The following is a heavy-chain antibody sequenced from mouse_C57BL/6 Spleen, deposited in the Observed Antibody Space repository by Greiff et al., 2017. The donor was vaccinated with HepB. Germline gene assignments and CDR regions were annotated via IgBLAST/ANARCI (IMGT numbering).Heavy chain of an antibody. J-gene: IGHJ1*03. CDR2: IDPSDSYT. D-gene: IGHD3-3*01. CDR1: GYTFTSYW. V-gene: IGHV1-69*01. Sequence: QVQLQQPGAELVMPGASVKLSCKASGYTFTSYWMHWVKQRPGQGLEWIGEIDPSDSYTNYNQKFKGKSTLTVDKSSSTAYMQLNSLTSEDSAVYYCARREGRYFYVWGTGTTVTASS. CDR3: ARREGRYFYV.